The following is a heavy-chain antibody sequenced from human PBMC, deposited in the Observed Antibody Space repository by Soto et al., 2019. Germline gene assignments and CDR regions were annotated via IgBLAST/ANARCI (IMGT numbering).Heavy chain of an antibody. CDR1: GGSITNGDYY. CDR2: INYRGTT. V-gene: IGHV4-31*03. Sequence: QVQLQESGPGLVRPSQTLSLTCTVSGGSITNGDYYWNWIRQHPGKGLEWIGYINYRGTTFYNPYLKSRVFISVETSKNQFSLNLSSVTAADTAVYCCARDSPGEAPYWGQGTRVTVSS. D-gene: IGHD2-2*01. J-gene: IGHJ4*02. CDR3: ARDSPGEAPY.